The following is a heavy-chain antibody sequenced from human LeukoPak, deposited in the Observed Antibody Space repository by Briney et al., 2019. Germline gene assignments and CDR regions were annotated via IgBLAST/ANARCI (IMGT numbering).Heavy chain of an antibody. CDR2: ISYDGSNK. CDR3: ATGPGSGYYYDFDY. CDR1: GFTFSSYA. D-gene: IGHD3-22*01. V-gene: IGHV3-30-3*01. Sequence: PGGSLRLSCAASGFTFSSYAMHWVRQAPGKGLEWVAVISYDGSNKYYADSVKGRFTISRDNSKNTLYLQMNSLRAEDTAVYYCATGPGSGYYYDFDYWGQGTLVTVSS. J-gene: IGHJ4*02.